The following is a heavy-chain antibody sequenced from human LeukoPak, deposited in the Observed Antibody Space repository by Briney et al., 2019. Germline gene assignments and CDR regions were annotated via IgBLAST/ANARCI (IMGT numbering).Heavy chain of an antibody. CDR1: GYTFTGYY. Sequence: GASVKVSCKASGYTFTGYYMHWVRQAPGQGLEWMGWINPNSGGTNYAQKFQGRVTMTRDTSISTAYMELSRLRSDDAAVYYCARDLVRGVIIPVYYFDYWGQGTLVTVSS. V-gene: IGHV1-2*02. CDR2: INPNSGGT. D-gene: IGHD3-10*01. J-gene: IGHJ4*02. CDR3: ARDLVRGVIIPVYYFDY.